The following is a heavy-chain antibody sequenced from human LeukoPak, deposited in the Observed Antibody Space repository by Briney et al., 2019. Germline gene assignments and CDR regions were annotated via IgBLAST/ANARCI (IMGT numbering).Heavy chain of an antibody. J-gene: IGHJ4*02. D-gene: IGHD3-10*01. V-gene: IGHV4-4*07. Sequence: SETLSLTCTVSGGSISSSYWSWIRQPAGKGLEWIGRIYTSGSTDYNPSLKSRVTMPVDTSKNQFPLKLTSVAAADTAVYYCARAFSSSSRILHYFDSWGQGTLVTVSS. CDR1: GGSISSSY. CDR2: IYTSGST. CDR3: ARAFSSSSRILHYFDS.